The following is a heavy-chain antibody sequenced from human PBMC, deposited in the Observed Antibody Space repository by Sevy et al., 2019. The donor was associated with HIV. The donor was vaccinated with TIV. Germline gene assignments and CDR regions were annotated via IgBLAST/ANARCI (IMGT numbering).Heavy chain of an antibody. CDR2: INPNSGGT. V-gene: IGHV1-2*06. J-gene: IGHJ6*02. Sequence: ASVKVSCKASGYTFTGYYMHWVRQAPGQGLEWMGRINPNSGGTNYAQKFQGRVTMTRDTSISTAYMELSRLRSDDTAVYYCARQIRGYSYGYGGAYYYYGMDVWGQGTTLTVSS. D-gene: IGHD5-18*01. CDR3: ARQIRGYSYGYGGAYYYYGMDV. CDR1: GYTFTGYY.